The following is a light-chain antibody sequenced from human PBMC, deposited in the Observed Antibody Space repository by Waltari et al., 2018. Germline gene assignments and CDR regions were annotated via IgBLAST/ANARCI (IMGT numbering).Light chain of an antibody. V-gene: IGLV3-9*01. J-gene: IGLJ2*01. CDR1: NIGNRN. CDR2: KDN. CDR3: QVWDSSTVV. Sequence: SYELTQPLSVSVALGQTARITCGGNNIGNRNVQWYQQKPGQAPVLVIFKDNSRPSGIPELFSGSNSGNTATLTISRAQAGDEADYYCQVWDSSTVVFGGGTKLTVL.